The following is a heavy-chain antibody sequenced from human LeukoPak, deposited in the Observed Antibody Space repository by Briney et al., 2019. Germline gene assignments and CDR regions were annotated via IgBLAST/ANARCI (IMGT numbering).Heavy chain of an antibody. CDR1: GFTFSSYA. CDR3: ARDIYRYGGNSEYDAFDI. D-gene: IGHD4-23*01. V-gene: IGHV3-30*04. Sequence: PGGSLRLSCAASGFTFSSYAMHWVRQAPGKGREWVAVISYDGSNKYYADSVKGRFTISRDNSKNTLYLQMNSLRAEDTAVYYCARDIYRYGGNSEYDAFDIWGQGTMVTVSS. CDR2: ISYDGSNK. J-gene: IGHJ3*02.